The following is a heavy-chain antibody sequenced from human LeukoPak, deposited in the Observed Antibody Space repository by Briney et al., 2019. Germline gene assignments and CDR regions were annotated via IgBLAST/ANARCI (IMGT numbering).Heavy chain of an antibody. Sequence: GGSLRLSCAASGFTFGRHWMSWVRQAPGKGPEWVANIKQDGSQRYYVDSVKGRFTISSDNGRNSLFLQMNSLRAEDTAVYYCAREVCGDNYFDYCGQGTLVTVSS. D-gene: IGHD4-17*01. J-gene: IGHJ4*02. CDR2: IKQDGSQR. CDR1: GFTFGRHW. V-gene: IGHV3-7*05. CDR3: AREVCGDNYFDY.